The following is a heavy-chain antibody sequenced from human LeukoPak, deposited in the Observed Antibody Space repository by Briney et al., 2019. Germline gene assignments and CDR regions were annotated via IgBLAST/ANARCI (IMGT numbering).Heavy chain of an antibody. D-gene: IGHD3-10*01. Sequence: ASVKVSCKASGYTFTGYYMHWVRQAPGQGLGWMGWINPNSGGTNYAQKFQGRVTMTRDTSISTAYMELSRLRSDDTAVYYCARVAVTMVRAKTYNWFDPWGQRTLVTVSS. V-gene: IGHV1-2*02. J-gene: IGHJ5*02. CDR1: GYTFTGYY. CDR2: INPNSGGT. CDR3: ARVAVTMVRAKTYNWFDP.